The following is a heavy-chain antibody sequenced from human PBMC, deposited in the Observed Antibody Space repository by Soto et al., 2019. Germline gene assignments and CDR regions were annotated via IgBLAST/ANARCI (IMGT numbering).Heavy chain of an antibody. CDR2: ISGSGTSA. CDR1: GFTFSSYS. D-gene: IGHD3-22*01. Sequence: EVQLLESGGGLIQPGGSLRLSCAASGFTFSSYSMSWVRQAPGKGLEWVSAISGSGTSAYYADSVKGGSTISRDNTKNTLYLQMNSLRAEDSAVYYCANDSSGYYGVFDYWGEGTLVTV. J-gene: IGHJ4*02. V-gene: IGHV3-23*01. CDR3: ANDSSGYYGVFDY.